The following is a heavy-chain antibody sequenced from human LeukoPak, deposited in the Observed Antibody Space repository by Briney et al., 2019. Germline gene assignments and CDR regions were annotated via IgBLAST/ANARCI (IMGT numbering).Heavy chain of an antibody. D-gene: IGHD3-22*01. Sequence: GGSLRLSCAATGFTFSSYAMSWVRQAPGKGLEWVSAISGSGGSTYYVDSVKGRFTISRDNAKNSLYLQMNSLRAEDTAVYYCATPDGYYDSSGYYSNYYYMDVWGKGTTVTVSS. CDR1: GFTFSSYA. CDR2: ISGSGGST. V-gene: IGHV3-23*01. J-gene: IGHJ6*03. CDR3: ATPDGYYDSSGYYSNYYYMDV.